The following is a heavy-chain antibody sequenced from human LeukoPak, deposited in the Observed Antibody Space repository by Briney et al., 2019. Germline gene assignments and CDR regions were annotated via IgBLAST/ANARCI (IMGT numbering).Heavy chain of an antibody. Sequence: PGGSLRLSCVASGFTFDHYGMHWVRQAPGKGLEWVAVIWHDGSSQYYADSVKGRFTISRDNSMNTLYLQMNSLRAEDTAVYYCAKDAQRGFDYSNSLGSWGQGTLVTVSS. V-gene: IGHV3-33*06. CDR3: AKDAQRGFDYSNSLGS. D-gene: IGHD4-11*01. CDR1: GFTFDHYG. CDR2: IWHDGSSQ. J-gene: IGHJ5*02.